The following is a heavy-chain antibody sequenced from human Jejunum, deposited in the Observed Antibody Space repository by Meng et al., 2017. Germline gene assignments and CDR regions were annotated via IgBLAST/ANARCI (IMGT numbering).Heavy chain of an antibody. V-gene: IGHV4-39*07. Sequence: SETLSLTCTVSGDSISSTRYYWGWIRQPPGRGLEWIASLYFSGSTYYNPSLNIRVTISIDTSKNQFYLKLNSVIAADTAVYYCARISKGSGNFYYFDHWGQGTLVTVSS. D-gene: IGHD3-10*01. CDR2: LYFSGST. CDR1: GDSISSTRYY. J-gene: IGHJ4*02. CDR3: ARISKGSGNFYYFDH.